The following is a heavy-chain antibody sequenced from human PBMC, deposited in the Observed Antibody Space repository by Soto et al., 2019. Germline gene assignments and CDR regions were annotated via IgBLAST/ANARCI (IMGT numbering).Heavy chain of an antibody. CDR3: AHRPNWGYNYGRVAFDF. J-gene: IGHJ3*01. D-gene: IGHD5-18*01. CDR2: IYSNDDK. CDR1: GFSLSTSGVS. Sequence: QITLKESGPTLVKPTHTLTLTCAFSGFSLSTSGVSVGWIRQPPGKALEWLALIYSNDDKRYSPSLKSRLTITKDTSKNQVVLTMTNMDPVDTATYYCAHRPNWGYNYGRVAFDFWRQGTIVTVSS. V-gene: IGHV2-5*01.